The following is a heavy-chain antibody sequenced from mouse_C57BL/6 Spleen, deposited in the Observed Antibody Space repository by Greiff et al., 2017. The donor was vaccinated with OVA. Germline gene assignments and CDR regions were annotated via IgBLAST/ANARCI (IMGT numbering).Heavy chain of an antibody. D-gene: IGHD1-1*02. CDR3: GRKTDNGHYWYFDV. J-gene: IGHJ1*03. CDR1: GYTFTSYC. Sequence: QVQLQQPGAELVKPGASVKLSCKASGYTFTSYCMQWVKQRPGQGLEWIGDIDPSDSYTNYNQKFKGKATLTVATSSSTAYMQLSSLTSEDSAVAYYGRKTDNGHYWYFDVWGTGTTVTVSS. V-gene: IGHV1-50*01. CDR2: IDPSDSYT.